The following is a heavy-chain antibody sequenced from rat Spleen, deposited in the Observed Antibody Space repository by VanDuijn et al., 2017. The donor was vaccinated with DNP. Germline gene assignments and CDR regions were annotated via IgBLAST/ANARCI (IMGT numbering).Heavy chain of an antibody. CDR1: GFSLTSYG. CDR2: IWSGGST. J-gene: IGHJ2*01. D-gene: IGHD4-4*01. CDR3: NRNDFGQPGVS. Sequence: QVQLKESGPGLVQPSQTLSLTCTVSGFSLTSYGVSWVRQPPGKGLEWIAAIWSGGSTDYNSTLKSRLSISRDTSESQVFLTVNSLQTEDTGIYYCNRNDFGQPGVSWGQGVMVTVSS. V-gene: IGHV2-4*01.